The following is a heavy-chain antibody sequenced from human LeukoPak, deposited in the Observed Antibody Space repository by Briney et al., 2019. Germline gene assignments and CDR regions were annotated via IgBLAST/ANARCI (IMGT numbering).Heavy chain of an antibody. D-gene: IGHD5-18*01. CDR2: IIPIFGTA. Sequence: GASVKVSCKASGYTFTSYGISWARQAPGQGLEWMGGIIPIFGTANYAQKFQGRVTITTDESTSTAYMELSSLRSEDTAVYYCASLSGYRGPSPDLPDDYWGQGTLVTVSS. J-gene: IGHJ4*02. CDR1: GYTFTSYG. CDR3: ASLSGYRGPSPDLPDDY. V-gene: IGHV1-69*05.